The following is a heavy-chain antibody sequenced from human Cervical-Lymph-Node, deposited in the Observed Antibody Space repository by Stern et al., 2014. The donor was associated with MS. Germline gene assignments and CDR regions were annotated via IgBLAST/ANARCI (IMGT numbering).Heavy chain of an antibody. Sequence: VQLVESGPGLVKPSATLSLTCSVSGGSMPDYYWRWIRQPPGVGLEWIGSVLPTGSTRSKPSLKSRVSILIDTSKSQFSLNMESVTAADTAVYYCARGGRMASMFFWGQGRLVTVSS. CDR3: ARGGRMASMFF. CDR1: GGSMPDYY. D-gene: IGHD5-24*01. CDR2: VLPTGST. V-gene: IGHV4-59*01. J-gene: IGHJ4*02.